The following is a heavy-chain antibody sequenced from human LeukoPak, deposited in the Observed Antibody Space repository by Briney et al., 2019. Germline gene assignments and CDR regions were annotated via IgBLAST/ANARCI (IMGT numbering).Heavy chain of an antibody. J-gene: IGHJ4*02. CDR2: IGGSGDKT. CDR3: VRRGDASSGWGDHDF. CDR1: GFTFNRNA. Sequence: GGSLRLSCAASGFTFNRNAISWVRQAPGKGLEWVSTIGGSGDKTFYADSVKGRFTISRDNSKNMVHLQMNSLTGEDTAPYYCVRRGDASSGWGDHDFWGQGALVTVSS. D-gene: IGHD6-19*01. V-gene: IGHV3-23*01.